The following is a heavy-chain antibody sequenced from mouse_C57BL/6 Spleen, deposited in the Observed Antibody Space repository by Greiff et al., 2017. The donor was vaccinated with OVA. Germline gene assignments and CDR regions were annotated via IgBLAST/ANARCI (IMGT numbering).Heavy chain of an antibody. Sequence: EVKLVESGPGLVKPSQSLSLTCSVTGYSITSGYYWNWIRQFPGNKLEWMGYISYDGHHTSHHSLKNRISITRDSTKNQFFLKLDSVTTEDTATCYCARELEDAMDYWGQGTSVTVSS. J-gene: IGHJ4*01. V-gene: IGHV3-6*01. D-gene: IGHD3-1*01. CDR2: ISYDGHH. CDR1: GYSITSGYY. CDR3: ARELEDAMDY.